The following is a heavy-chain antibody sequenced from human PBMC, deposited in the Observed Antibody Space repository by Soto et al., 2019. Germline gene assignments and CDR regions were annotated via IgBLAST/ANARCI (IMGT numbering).Heavy chain of an antibody. CDR1: GFTFSSYG. Sequence: QVQLVESGGGVVQPGRSLRLSCAASGFTFSSYGMHWVRQAPGKGLEWVALVWYDGGNKYYADSVKGRFTISRDNSKNTLYLQMNSLRDEDTAVYYCVRAAGYSGNEYVYYDGMEVWGQGTTVTVSS. CDR3: VRAAGYSGNEYVYYDGMEV. V-gene: IGHV3-33*01. D-gene: IGHD5-12*01. CDR2: VWYDGGNK. J-gene: IGHJ6*02.